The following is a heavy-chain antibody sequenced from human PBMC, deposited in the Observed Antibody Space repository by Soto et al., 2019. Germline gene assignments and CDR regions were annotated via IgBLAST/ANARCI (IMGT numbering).Heavy chain of an antibody. D-gene: IGHD3-3*01. CDR1: GGSFSGYY. V-gene: IGHV4-34*01. CDR3: AKRGRFLSYFDY. Sequence: SETLSLTCAVYGGSFSGYYWSWIRQPPGKGLEWIGEIKHSGSTNYNPSLKSRVTISADTSKNQFSLKLSSVTAADTAVYYCAKRGRFLSYFDYWGQGTLLTVSS. J-gene: IGHJ4*02. CDR2: IKHSGST.